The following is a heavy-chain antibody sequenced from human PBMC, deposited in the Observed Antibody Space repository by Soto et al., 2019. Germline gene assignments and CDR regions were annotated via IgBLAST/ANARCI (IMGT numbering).Heavy chain of an antibody. CDR3: ARDTKREGALYYFDY. CDR1: GFTFSSYA. J-gene: IGHJ4*02. V-gene: IGHV3-30-3*01. D-gene: IGHD1-26*01. Sequence: GGSLRLSCAASGFTFSSYAMHWVRQAPGKGLEWVAVISYDGSNKYYADSVKGRFTISRDNSKNTLYLQMNSLRAEDTAVYYCARDTKREGALYYFDYWGQGNLVTVSS. CDR2: ISYDGSNK.